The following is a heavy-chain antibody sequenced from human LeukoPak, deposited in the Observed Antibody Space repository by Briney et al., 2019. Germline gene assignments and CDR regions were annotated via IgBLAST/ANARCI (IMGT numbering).Heavy chain of an antibody. Sequence: GASVKVSCKASGYTFTSYDINWVRQATGQGLEWMGWMNPNSGNTGYARKFQGRVTMTRDMSTSTVYMELSSLRSEDTAVYYCARDMVRGVITRTKKNYYYYYYMDVWGKGTTVTVSS. D-gene: IGHD3-10*01. CDR3: ARDMVRGVITRTKKNYYYYYYMDV. J-gene: IGHJ6*03. CDR2: MNPNSGNT. V-gene: IGHV1-8*02. CDR1: GYTFTSYD.